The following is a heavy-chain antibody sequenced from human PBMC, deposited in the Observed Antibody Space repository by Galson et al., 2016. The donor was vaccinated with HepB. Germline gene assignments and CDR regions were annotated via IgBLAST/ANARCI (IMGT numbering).Heavy chain of an antibody. CDR2: IYYSGST. CDR1: GGSISSSSYY. D-gene: IGHD5-12*01. Sequence: ATLSLTCTVSGGSISSSSYYWGWIRQPPGKGLEWIGSIYYSGSTYYNPSLKSRVTISVDTSKNQFSLKLSSVTAADTAVYYCARQYRGGPSDYWGQGTLVIVSS. J-gene: IGHJ4*02. V-gene: IGHV4-39*01. CDR3: ARQYRGGPSDY.